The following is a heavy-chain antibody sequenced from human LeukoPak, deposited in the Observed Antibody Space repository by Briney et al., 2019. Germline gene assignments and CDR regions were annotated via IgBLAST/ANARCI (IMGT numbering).Heavy chain of an antibody. CDR3: ATDTLRFRMDV. J-gene: IGHJ6*04. D-gene: IGHD3-3*01. V-gene: IGHV3-21*01. Sequence: PGGSLRLSCTVSGHPFSSFTLNWVRQSPGKGLEWVSSISSSSTYTYYAYSVKGRFTISRDNAKNSLFLQMNSLRDDDTGVYFCATDTLRFRMDVWGKGTTVIVSS. CDR2: ISSSSTYT. CDR1: GHPFSSFT.